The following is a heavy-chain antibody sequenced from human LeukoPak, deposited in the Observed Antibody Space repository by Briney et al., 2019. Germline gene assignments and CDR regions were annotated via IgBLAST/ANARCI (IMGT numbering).Heavy chain of an antibody. CDR1: GYTYTSYY. CDR2: INPSGGST. CDR3: ARDPAEEVVGIDY. D-gene: IGHD2-2*01. Sequence: ASVKVSCKASGYTYTSYYMHWVRQAPGQGLEWMGIINPSGGSTSYAQKFQGRVTLTRDTSISTAYMELSSLTSDDTAVYYCARDPAEEVVGIDYWGQGTLVTVSS. J-gene: IGHJ4*02. V-gene: IGHV1-46*01.